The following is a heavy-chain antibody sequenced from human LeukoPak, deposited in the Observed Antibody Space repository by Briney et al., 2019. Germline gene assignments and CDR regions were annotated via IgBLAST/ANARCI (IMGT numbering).Heavy chain of an antibody. CDR1: GFTFSSYA. J-gene: IGHJ4*02. Sequence: GGSLRLSCAASGFTFSSYAMSWVRQAPGKGLEWVSAISGSGGSTYYADSVKGRFTISRDNSKNKRYLQMNSLRAEDTAVYYCGKGVEQWLSFDYWGQGTLVTVSS. D-gene: IGHD6-19*01. CDR2: ISGSGGST. CDR3: GKGVEQWLSFDY. V-gene: IGHV3-23*01.